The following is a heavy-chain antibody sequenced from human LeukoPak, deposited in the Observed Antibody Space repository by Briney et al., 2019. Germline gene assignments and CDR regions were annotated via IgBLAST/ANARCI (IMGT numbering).Heavy chain of an antibody. CDR3: TKGPSGIAVAGSPKYFQH. CDR2: ISWNSGNI. D-gene: IGHD6-19*01. Sequence: GGSLRLSCAASGFTFDDYAMHWVRQAPGKGLEWVSGISWNSGNIDYADSVKGRFTISRDNAKNSLYLQMDSLRAEDTALYYCTKGPSGIAVAGSPKYFQHWGQGTLVTVSS. J-gene: IGHJ1*01. CDR1: GFTFDDYA. V-gene: IGHV3-9*01.